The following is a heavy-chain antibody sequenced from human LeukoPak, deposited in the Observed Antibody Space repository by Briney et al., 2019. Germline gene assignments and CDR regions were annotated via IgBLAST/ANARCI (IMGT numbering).Heavy chain of an antibody. CDR3: ARAVVTAIFDY. CDR2: INPNSGGT. CDR1: GYTFTGYY. V-gene: IGHV1-2*02. J-gene: IGHJ4*02. D-gene: IGHD2-21*02. Sequence: ASVKVSCKASGYTFTGYYMHWVRQAPGQGLEWMGWINPNSGGTNYAQNFQGRVTMTRDTSISTAYMELSRLRSDDTAVYYCARAVVTAIFDYWGQGTLVTVSS.